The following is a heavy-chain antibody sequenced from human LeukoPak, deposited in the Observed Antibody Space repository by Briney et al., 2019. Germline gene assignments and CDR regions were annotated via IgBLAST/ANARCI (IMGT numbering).Heavy chain of an antibody. CDR3: ATPQVGATSGAYDI. Sequence: PSETLSLTCTVSGGSISSSSYYWGWIRQPPGKGLEWIGSINYSGSTYYNPSLKSRVSISVDTSKNQLSLRLSSVTAADTAVYYCATPQVGATSGAYDIWGQGTMVTVSS. D-gene: IGHD1-26*01. CDR1: GGSISSSSYY. CDR2: INYSGST. V-gene: IGHV4-39*01. J-gene: IGHJ3*02.